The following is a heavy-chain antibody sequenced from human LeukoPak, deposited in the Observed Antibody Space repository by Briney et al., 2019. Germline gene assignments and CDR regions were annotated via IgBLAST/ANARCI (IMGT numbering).Heavy chain of an antibody. J-gene: IGHJ4*02. Sequence: SETLSLTCTVSGGSISSSSYYWGWIRQPPGKGLEWIGSIYYSGSTYYSPSLKSRVTISVDTSKNQFSLKLSSVTAADTAVYYCARDGVVTAIQDYWGQGTLVTVSS. D-gene: IGHD2-21*02. CDR2: IYYSGST. CDR1: GGSISSSSYY. V-gene: IGHV4-39*02. CDR3: ARDGVVTAIQDY.